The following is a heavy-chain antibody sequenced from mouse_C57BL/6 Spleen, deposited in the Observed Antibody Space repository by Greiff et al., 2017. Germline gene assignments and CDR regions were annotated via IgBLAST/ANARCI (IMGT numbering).Heavy chain of an antibody. J-gene: IGHJ2*01. V-gene: IGHV1-82*01. Sequence: QVQLQQSGPELVKPGASVKISCKASGYAFSSSWMNWVKQRPGKGLEWIGRIYPGDGATNYNGKFKGKATLTADKSSSPAYMQLSSLTSEDSAVYFCARRGDYYGSSYEDYWGQGTTLTVSS. CDR3: ARRGDYYGSSYEDY. D-gene: IGHD1-1*01. CDR2: IYPGDGAT. CDR1: GYAFSSSW.